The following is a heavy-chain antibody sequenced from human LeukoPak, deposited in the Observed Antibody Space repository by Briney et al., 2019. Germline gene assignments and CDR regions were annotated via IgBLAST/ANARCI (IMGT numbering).Heavy chain of an antibody. V-gene: IGHV1-18*01. D-gene: IGHD5-18*01. CDR2: ISAYNGNT. CDR3: ARLEQLWFPDAFDI. CDR1: GYTFTSYG. J-gene: IGHJ3*02. Sequence: GASVKVSCKASGYTFTSYGISWVRQAPGQGLEWMGWISAYNGNTNYAQKLQGRVTMTTDTSTSTAYMELRSLRSDDTAVCYCARLEQLWFPDAFDIWGQGTMVTVSS.